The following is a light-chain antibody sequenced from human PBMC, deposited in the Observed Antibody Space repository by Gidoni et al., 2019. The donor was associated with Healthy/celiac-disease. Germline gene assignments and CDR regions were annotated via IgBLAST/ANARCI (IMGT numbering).Light chain of an antibody. CDR1: QSVSSSY. J-gene: IGKJ3*01. CDR2: GAS. CDR3: QQYGSSPFT. V-gene: IGKV3-20*01. Sequence: DIVLTQSPGTLSLSPGESATLSCRASQSVSSSYLAWYQQKPGQAPRLLIYGASSRATGIPDRFRGSGSGTDFTLTISRLEPEDFAVYYCQQYGSSPFTFGPGTKVDIK.